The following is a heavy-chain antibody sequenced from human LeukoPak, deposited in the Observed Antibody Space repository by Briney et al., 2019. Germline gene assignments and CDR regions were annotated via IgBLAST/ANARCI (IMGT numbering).Heavy chain of an antibody. J-gene: IGHJ3*02. CDR2: IYSGGGT. D-gene: IGHD2/OR15-2a*01. CDR3: ARISLGAFDI. CDR1: RFTVSSNY. V-gene: IGHV3-53*01. Sequence: PGGSLRLSCAASRFTVSSNYMSWVRQAPGKGLEWVSVIYSGGGTYYTDSVKGRFTISRDNSKNTLYLQMNSLRAVDTAVYYCARISLGAFDIWGQGTMVTVSS.